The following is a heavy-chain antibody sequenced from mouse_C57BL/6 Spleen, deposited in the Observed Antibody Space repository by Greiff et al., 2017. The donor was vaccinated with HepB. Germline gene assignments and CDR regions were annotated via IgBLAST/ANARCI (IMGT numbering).Heavy chain of an antibody. D-gene: IGHD1-1*01. CDR2: ISYDGSN. V-gene: IGHV3-6*01. J-gene: IGHJ3*01. CDR3: ARGGYGSSSFAY. CDR1: GYSITSGYY. Sequence: EVQLVESGPGLVKPSQSLSLTCSVTGYSITSGYYWNWIRQFPGNKLEWMGYISYDGSNNYNPSLKNRISITRDTSKNQFFLKLNSVTTEDTATYYCARGGYGSSSFAYWGQGTLVTVSA.